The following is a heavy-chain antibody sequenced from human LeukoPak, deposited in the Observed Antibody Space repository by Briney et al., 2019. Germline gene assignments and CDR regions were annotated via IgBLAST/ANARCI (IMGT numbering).Heavy chain of an antibody. J-gene: IGHJ3*02. D-gene: IGHD2-15*01. V-gene: IGHV4-59*01. CDR3: VRGGSCYSRFCGAFDI. Sequence: SETLSLTCTVSGGSISSYYWSWIRQPPGKGLEWIGYIYYSGSTNYNPSLKSRVTISVDTSKNQFSLKLSSVTAADTAVYYCVRGGSCYSRFCGAFDIWGQGTMVTVSS. CDR2: IYYSGST. CDR1: GGSISSYY.